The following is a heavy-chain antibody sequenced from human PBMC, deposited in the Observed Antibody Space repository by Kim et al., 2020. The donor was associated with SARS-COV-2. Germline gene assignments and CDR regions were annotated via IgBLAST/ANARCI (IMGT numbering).Heavy chain of an antibody. CDR1: GFSFSDSA. Sequence: GGSLRLSCAASGFSFSDSAMHWVRQTSGTRLEWVGRIRTKSNSYATVYAASVKGSFTISRADSENTAYLQMDSLKTEDTAVYYCARGPPYTRSYWDALDIWGQGTKVTVSS. D-gene: IGHD1-26*01. V-gene: IGHV3-73*01. CDR2: IRTKSNSYAT. CDR3: ARGPPYTRSYWDALDI. J-gene: IGHJ3*02.